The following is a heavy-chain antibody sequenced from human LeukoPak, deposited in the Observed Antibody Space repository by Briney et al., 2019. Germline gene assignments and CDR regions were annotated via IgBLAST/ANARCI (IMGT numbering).Heavy chain of an antibody. Sequence: NTGGSLRLSCAASGFTFSSYSMNWVRQAPGKGLEWVSSTSSSSSYIYYADSVKGRFTISRDNAKNSLYLQMNSLRAEDTAVYYCARDYGDYVLCDYWGQGTLATVSS. CDR1: GFTFSSYS. CDR2: TSSSSSYI. V-gene: IGHV3-21*01. D-gene: IGHD4-17*01. J-gene: IGHJ4*02. CDR3: ARDYGDYVLCDY.